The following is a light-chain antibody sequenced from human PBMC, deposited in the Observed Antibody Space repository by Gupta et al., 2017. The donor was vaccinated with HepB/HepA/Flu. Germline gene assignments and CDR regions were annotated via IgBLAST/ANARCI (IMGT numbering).Light chain of an antibody. CDR2: HAS. V-gene: IGKV3-20*01. CDR1: QSVSSSY. Sequence: EIVLTQTPGTLSLSPGERATLSCRASQSVSSSYLAWYQQKPGQAPRLLMYHASSRATGIPDRFSGSESGTDFTLTISRLDPGDFAVYYCQQYDSSHPYTFGQGTKLEIK. J-gene: IGKJ2*01. CDR3: QQYDSSHPYT.